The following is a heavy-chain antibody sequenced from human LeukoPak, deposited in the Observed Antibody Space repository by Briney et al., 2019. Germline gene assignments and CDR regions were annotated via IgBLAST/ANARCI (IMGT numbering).Heavy chain of an antibody. J-gene: IGHJ4*02. V-gene: IGHV3-7*03. Sequence: GGSLRLSCVASGFTFSNYWMQWVRQAPGKGLEWVANIKQDGGEKYYVDSVKGRFTISRDNAKDSLYLQMNSLRAEDTAVYYCAKDILSYWGQGTLVTVSS. CDR1: GFTFSNYW. CDR2: IKQDGGEK. CDR3: AKDILSY.